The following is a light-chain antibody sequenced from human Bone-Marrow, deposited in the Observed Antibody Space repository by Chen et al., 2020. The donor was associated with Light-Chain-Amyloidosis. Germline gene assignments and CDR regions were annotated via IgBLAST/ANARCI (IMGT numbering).Light chain of an antibody. V-gene: IGKV3-11*01. CDR1: QSVRTY. CDR2: DAS. J-gene: IGKJ4*01. CDR3: QQRRNWPLT. Sequence: EIVLTQSPATLSLSPGDRATLSCRASQSVRTYLAWYQQKPGQAPRLLIYDASNRASGVPDRFSGSASGTAFTLSISSLEPEDSAVYFCQQRRNWPLTFGGGTKLEIK.